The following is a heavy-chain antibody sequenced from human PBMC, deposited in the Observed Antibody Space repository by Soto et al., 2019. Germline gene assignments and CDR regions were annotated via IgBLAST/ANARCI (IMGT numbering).Heavy chain of an antibody. Sequence: PSETLSLTCAVYGGSFSGYYWSWIRQPPGKGLEWIGEINHSGSTNYNPSLKSRVTISVDTSKNQFSLKLSSVTAADTAVYYCARGRYCSGGSCYRRYNWFDPWGQGTLVTVSS. CDR2: INHSGST. V-gene: IGHV4-34*01. CDR3: ARGRYCSGGSCYRRYNWFDP. D-gene: IGHD2-15*01. CDR1: GGSFSGYY. J-gene: IGHJ5*02.